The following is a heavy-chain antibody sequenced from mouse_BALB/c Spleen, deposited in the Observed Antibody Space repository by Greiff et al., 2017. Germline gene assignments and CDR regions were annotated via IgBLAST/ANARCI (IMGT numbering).Heavy chain of an antibody. J-gene: IGHJ4*01. Sequence: EVNLVESGGGLVKPGGSLKLSCAASGFTFSSYAMSWVRQSPEKRLEWVAEISSGGSYTYYPDTVTGRFTISRDNAKNTLYLEMSSLRSEDTAMYYCASFAMDYWGQGTSVTVSS. CDR3: ASFAMDY. V-gene: IGHV5-9-4*01. CDR2: ISSGGSYT. CDR1: GFTFSSYA.